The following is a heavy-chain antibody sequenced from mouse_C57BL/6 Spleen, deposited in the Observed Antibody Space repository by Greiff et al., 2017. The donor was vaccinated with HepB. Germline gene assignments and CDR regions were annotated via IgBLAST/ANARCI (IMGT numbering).Heavy chain of an antibody. J-gene: IGHJ4*01. D-gene: IGHD3-2*02. V-gene: IGHV3-6*01. CDR3: ARERSSGPNYYAMDY. CDR1: GYSITSGYY. Sequence: EVQLQQSGPGLVKPSQSLSLTCSVTGYSITSGYYWNWIRQFPGNKLEWMGYISYDGSNNYNPSLKNRISITRDTSKNQFFLKLNSVTTEDTATYYCARERSSGPNYYAMDYWGQGTSVTVSS. CDR2: ISYDGSN.